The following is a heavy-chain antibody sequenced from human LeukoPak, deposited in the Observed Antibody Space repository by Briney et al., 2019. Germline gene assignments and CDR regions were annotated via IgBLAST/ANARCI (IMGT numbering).Heavy chain of an antibody. CDR3: ANGGPYYYYYYMDV. D-gene: IGHD4-23*01. V-gene: IGHV3-30*18. J-gene: IGHJ6*03. CDR1: GLTFSSYG. CDR2: ISYDGSNK. Sequence: GRPLRLSCAASGLTFSSYGMHWVRQAPGKGLEWVAVISYDGSNKYYADSVKGRFTISRDNSKNTLYLQMNSLRAEDTAVYYCANGGPYYYYYYMDVWGKGTTVTVSS.